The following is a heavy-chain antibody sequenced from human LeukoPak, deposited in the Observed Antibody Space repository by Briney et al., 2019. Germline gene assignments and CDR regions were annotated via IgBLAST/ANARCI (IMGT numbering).Heavy chain of an antibody. CDR3: ATSYSYGLFDY. D-gene: IGHD5-18*01. Sequence: GESLKISCKGSGYSFTSYWIGWVRQMPGKGLEWVGIIYPGDSDTRYSPSFQGQVTISADKFISTAYLQWSSLKASDAAMYYCATSYSYGLFDYWGQGTLVTVSS. V-gene: IGHV5-51*01. J-gene: IGHJ4*02. CDR1: GYSFTSYW. CDR2: IYPGDSDT.